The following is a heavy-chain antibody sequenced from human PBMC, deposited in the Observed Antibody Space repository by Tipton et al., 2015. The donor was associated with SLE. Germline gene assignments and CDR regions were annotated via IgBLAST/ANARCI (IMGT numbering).Heavy chain of an antibody. J-gene: IGHJ4*02. CDR3: ARAPPQLGFDY. V-gene: IGHV1-8*01. CDR2: MNPNSGNT. Sequence: SGPEVKKPGASVKVSCKASGYTFTSFDINWVRQATGQGLEWMGWMNPNSGNTAYAQKFQGRVTVTRDTSISTAYMELSSLRSEDTAVYYCARAPPQLGFDYWGQGTLVTVSS. CDR1: GYTFTSFD. D-gene: IGHD5-24*01.